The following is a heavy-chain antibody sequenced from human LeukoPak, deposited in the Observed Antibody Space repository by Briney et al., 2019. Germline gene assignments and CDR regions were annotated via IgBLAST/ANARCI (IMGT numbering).Heavy chain of an antibody. CDR3: AKKISGYDYNYYYGMDV. CDR1: GFTFSSYA. D-gene: IGHD5-12*01. Sequence: GGSLRLSCAGSGFTFSSYAMSWVRQAPGKGLEWVSAISHSSSGTYYVDSVKGRFTISRDNSKNTLYLQMNSLRAEDTAVYYCAKKISGYDYNYYYGMDVWGQGTTVTVSS. V-gene: IGHV3-23*01. J-gene: IGHJ6*02. CDR2: ISHSSSGT.